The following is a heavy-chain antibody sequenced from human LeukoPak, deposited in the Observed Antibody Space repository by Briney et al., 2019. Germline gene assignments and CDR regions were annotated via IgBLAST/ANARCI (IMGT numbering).Heavy chain of an antibody. CDR1: GYTLTELS. D-gene: IGHD5-12*01. Sequence: ASVKVSCKVSGYTLTELSMHRVRQAPGKGLEWMGGFDPEDGETIYAQKFQGRVTMTEDTSTDTAYMELSSLRSEDTAVYYCATAETGPGYDAFDIWGQGTMVTVSS. V-gene: IGHV1-24*01. CDR2: FDPEDGET. CDR3: ATAETGPGYDAFDI. J-gene: IGHJ3*02.